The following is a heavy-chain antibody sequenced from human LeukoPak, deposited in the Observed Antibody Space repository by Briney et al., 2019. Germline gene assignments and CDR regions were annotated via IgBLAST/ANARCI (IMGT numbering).Heavy chain of an antibody. CDR3: ARMGCSGGSCYDY. J-gene: IGHJ4*02. D-gene: IGHD2-15*01. CDR1: GYTFTGYY. Sequence: GASVKVSCKASGYTFTGYYMHWVRRAPGQGLEWMGWINPNSGGTNYAQKFQGRVTMTRDTSISTAYMELSRLRSDDTAVYYCARMGCSGGSCYDYWGQGTLVTVSS. CDR2: INPNSGGT. V-gene: IGHV1-2*02.